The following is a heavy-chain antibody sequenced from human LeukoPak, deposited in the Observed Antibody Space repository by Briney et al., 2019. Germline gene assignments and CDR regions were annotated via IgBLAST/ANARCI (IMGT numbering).Heavy chain of an antibody. D-gene: IGHD3-22*01. V-gene: IGHV1-46*01. J-gene: IGHJ4*02. Sequence: ASVKVSCEASGYTFTSYYMHWVRQAPGRGLEWMGIINPSGGSTRYAQKFQGRVTMTRDTSTSTVYMELSSLRPEDTAVYYCAGPLSSSGYYYYFDYWGQGTLVTVSS. CDR2: INPSGGST. CDR3: AGPLSSSGYYYYFDY. CDR1: GYTFTSYY.